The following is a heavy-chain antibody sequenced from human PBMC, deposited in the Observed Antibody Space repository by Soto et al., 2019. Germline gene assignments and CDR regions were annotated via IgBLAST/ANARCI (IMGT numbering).Heavy chain of an antibody. Sequence: GESLRNSCQGSGYSFTTYWIGWVRQMPGKGLEWMGIISPDDSDTKYGPSFQGHVTISADKSISNAYLQWSSLKASDTARYYCVRRLGYRHGASDLRGQRTLVTVSS. D-gene: IGHD5-18*01. CDR2: ISPDDSDT. J-gene: IGHJ4*02. CDR3: VRRLGYRHGASDL. V-gene: IGHV5-51*01. CDR1: GYSFTTYW.